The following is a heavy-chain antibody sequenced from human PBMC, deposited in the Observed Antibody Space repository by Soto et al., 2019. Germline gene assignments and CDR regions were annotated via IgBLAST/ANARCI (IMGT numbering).Heavy chain of an antibody. V-gene: IGHV1-18*01. D-gene: IGHD3-22*01. CDR3: ARDPRTYYYDSSGSPIDY. CDR2: ISVYSGNT. CDR1: GYTFNSYG. J-gene: IGHJ4*02. Sequence: AASVKVSCKASGYTFNSYGISWVRQAPGQGLEWMGWISVYSGNTNYAQKVEGRVTLTADTATSTAYMELRSLRTDDTAVYYCARDPRTYYYDSSGSPIDYWGPGTLVTVSS.